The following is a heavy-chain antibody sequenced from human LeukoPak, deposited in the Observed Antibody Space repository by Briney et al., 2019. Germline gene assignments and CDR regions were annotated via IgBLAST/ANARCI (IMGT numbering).Heavy chain of an antibody. CDR3: ARDLYCSGGSCYSRDAFDI. CDR2: IYYSGST. V-gene: IGHV4-39*07. D-gene: IGHD2-15*01. Sequence: SETLSLTCTVSGASISGWYWSWIRQPPGKGLEWIGSIYYSGSTYYNPSLKSRVTISVDTSKNQFSLKLSSVTAADTAVYYCARDLYCSGGSCYSRDAFDIWGQGTMVTVSS. CDR1: GASISGWY. J-gene: IGHJ3*02.